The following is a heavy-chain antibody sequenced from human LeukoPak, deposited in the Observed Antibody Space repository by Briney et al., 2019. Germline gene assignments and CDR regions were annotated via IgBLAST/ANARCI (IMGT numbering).Heavy chain of an antibody. CDR3: AKTNGYYSD. D-gene: IGHD3-22*01. J-gene: IGHJ4*02. CDR2: ISGSGGTT. CDR1: GFTFSSYG. Sequence: GGSLRLSCAASGFTFSSYGMNWVRQAPGKGLEWVSGISGSGGTTYYADSVKGRFTISRDDSKNSLSLQVSSLRAEDTAIYYCAKTNGYYSDWGQGTLVTVSS. V-gene: IGHV3-23*01.